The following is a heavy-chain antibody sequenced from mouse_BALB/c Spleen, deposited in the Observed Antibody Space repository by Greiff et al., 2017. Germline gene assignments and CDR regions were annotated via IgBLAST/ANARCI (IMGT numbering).Heavy chain of an antibody. D-gene: IGHD5-5*01. J-gene: IGHJ3*01. V-gene: IGHV1-9*01. CDR2: ILPGSGST. Sequence: QVQLQQSGAELMKPGASVKISCKATGYTFSSYWIEWVKQRPGHGLEWIGEILPGSGSTNYNEKFKGKATFTADTSSNTAYMQLSSLTSEDSAVYYCASLPSPFAYWGQGTLVTVSA. CDR3: ASLPSPFAY. CDR1: GYTFSSYW.